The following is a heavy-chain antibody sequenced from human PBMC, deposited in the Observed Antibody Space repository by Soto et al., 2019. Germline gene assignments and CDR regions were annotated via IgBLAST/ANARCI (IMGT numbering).Heavy chain of an antibody. J-gene: IGHJ4*02. V-gene: IGHV1-18*01. D-gene: IGHD3-10*01. CDR3: ARDRNYYTSDRVDY. CDR1: HYTFTSYG. CDR2: ISSQNGNT. Sequence: QPQLVQSGPEVKKPGASVKVSCKASHYTFTSYGVSWVRQAPGQGREWMGWISSQNGNTVYAQNFQGRVTLTTDTPTSTAFMELRNLQSDDTALYYCARDRNYYTSDRVDYWGQGTLVTVSS.